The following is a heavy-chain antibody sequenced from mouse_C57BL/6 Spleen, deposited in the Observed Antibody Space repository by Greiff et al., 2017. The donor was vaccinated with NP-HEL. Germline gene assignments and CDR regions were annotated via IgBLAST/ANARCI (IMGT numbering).Heavy chain of an antibody. Sequence: VQLHQPGAELVKPGASVKLSCKASGYTFTSYWMHWVKQRPGQCLEWIGMIHPNSGSTKYNEKFKSKATLTVDKSSSPAYMQLSSLTSEDSAVYYCARGGAYGNYFDDWGQGTTLTVSS. D-gene: IGHD2-1*01. CDR2: IHPNSGST. CDR3: ARGGAYGNYFDD. CDR1: GYTFTSYW. J-gene: IGHJ2*01. V-gene: IGHV1-64*01.